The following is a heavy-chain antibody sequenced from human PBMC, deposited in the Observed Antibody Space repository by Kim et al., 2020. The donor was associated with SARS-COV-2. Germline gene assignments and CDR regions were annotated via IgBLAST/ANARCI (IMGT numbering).Heavy chain of an antibody. V-gene: IGHV3-33*01. CDR1: GFTFSSYG. CDR2: IWYDGSNK. Sequence: GGSLRLSCAASGFTFSSYGMHWVRQAPGKGLEWVAVIWYDGSNKKYADSVKGRFTISRDNSKNTLYLQMNSLRAEDTAVYYCARDQGIVVVPAGVYGMDVWGQGTTVTVSS. CDR3: ARDQGIVVVPAGVYGMDV. D-gene: IGHD2-2*01. J-gene: IGHJ6*02.